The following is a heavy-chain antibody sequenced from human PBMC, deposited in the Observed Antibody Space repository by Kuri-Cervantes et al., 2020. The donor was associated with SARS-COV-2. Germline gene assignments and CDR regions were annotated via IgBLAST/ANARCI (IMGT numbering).Heavy chain of an antibody. V-gene: IGHV1-2*02. J-gene: IGHJ5*02. CDR2: INPNSGGT. Sequence: ASVKVSCKASGYSSYYMYWVRKAPGQGLEWMGWINPNSGGTNYAQKFQGRVTMTRDTSISTAYMELSRLRSDDTAVYYCAVFECGGDCLNWFDPWGQGTLVTVSS. CDR3: AVFECGGDCLNWFDP. D-gene: IGHD2-21*01. CDR1: GYSSYY.